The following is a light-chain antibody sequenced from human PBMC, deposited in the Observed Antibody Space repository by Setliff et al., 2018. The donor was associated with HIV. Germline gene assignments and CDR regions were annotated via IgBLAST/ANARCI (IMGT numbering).Light chain of an antibody. CDR1: SGDVGEYSF. V-gene: IGLV2-8*01. J-gene: IGLJ1*01. Sequence: QSVLTQPPSASGSPGQSVTISCTGTSGDVGEYSFVSWYQHHPGKPPKLVIYGVNKRPSGVPDRFSGSKSGNTASLTVSGLQAEDEADYYCSSYAGSNNYVFGTGTKGTVL. CDR3: SSYAGSNNYV. CDR2: GVN.